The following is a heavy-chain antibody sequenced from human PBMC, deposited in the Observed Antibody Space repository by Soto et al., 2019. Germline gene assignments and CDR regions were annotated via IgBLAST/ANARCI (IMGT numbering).Heavy chain of an antibody. D-gene: IGHD2-15*01. V-gene: IGHV3-30*04. CDR2: ISYNGGNR. CDR1: GFTFSNYA. Sequence: QVQLVESGGGVVQPGRSLRLSCAASGFTFSNYAMHWVRQAPGKGPECVAVISYNGGNRFYRDYVKGRFTISRDNSKNTGHLQIDSLRDEDAAVYYCARGDREDTAVVIGVRPGEYGVDVWGQGTTVTVSS. CDR3: ARGDREDTAVVIGVRPGEYGVDV. J-gene: IGHJ6*02.